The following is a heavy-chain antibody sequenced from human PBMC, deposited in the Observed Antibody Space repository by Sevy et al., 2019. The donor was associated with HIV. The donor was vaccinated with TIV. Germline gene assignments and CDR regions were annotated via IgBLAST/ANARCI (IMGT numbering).Heavy chain of an antibody. CDR2: IIPAGIT. CDR3: ARGQWEHPY. CDR1: GESFSGFY. V-gene: IGHV4-34*01. D-gene: IGHD1-26*01. J-gene: IGHJ4*02. Sequence: SETLSLTCAVYGESFSGFYWSWIRQPPGKGLEWIVDIIPAGITNYNPSLKSRVTISIDTSKNQFSLKMNSVTAADTAVYYCARGQWEHPYWGQGTQVTVSS.